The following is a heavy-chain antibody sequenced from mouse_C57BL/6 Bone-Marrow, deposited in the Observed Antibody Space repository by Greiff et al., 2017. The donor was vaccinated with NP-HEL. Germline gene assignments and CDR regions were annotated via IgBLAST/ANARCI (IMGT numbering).Heavy chain of an antibody. CDR2: ILPGSGST. CDR3: TYYSNYGGVFYYAMDY. CDR1: GYTFTGYW. V-gene: IGHV1-9*01. D-gene: IGHD2-5*01. J-gene: IGHJ4*01. Sequence: QVQLQQSGAELMKPGASVKLSCKATGYTFTGYWIEWVKQRPGHGLEWIGEILPGSGSTNYNEKFKGKATFTADTSSNTAYMQLSSLTTEDSAIYYCTYYSNYGGVFYYAMDYWGQGTSVTVSS.